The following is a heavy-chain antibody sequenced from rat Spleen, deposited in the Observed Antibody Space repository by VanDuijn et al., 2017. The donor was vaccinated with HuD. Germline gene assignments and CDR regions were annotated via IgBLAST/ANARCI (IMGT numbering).Heavy chain of an antibody. J-gene: IGHJ3*01. Sequence: EVQLVESDGGLVQPGRSLKLSCAASGFTFSDYYMAWVRQAPTKGLEWVATISYDGGNTYYPDSVKGRFTIARENAESTLYLLMDSLRSEDTATYYCVRQDTSGYSNWFAYWGQGTLVSVSS. D-gene: IGHD4-3*01. CDR3: VRQDTSGYSNWFAY. CDR1: GFTFSDYY. CDR2: ISYDGGNT. V-gene: IGHV5-29*01.